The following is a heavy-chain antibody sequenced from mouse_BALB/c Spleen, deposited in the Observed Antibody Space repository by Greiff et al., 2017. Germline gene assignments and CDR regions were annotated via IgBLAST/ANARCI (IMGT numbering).Heavy chain of an antibody. J-gene: IGHJ3*01. Sequence: EVKLVESGGGLVQPGGSMKLSCVASGFTFSNYWMNWVRQSPEKGLEWVAEIRLKSNNYATHYAESVKGRFTISRDDSKSSVYLQMNNLRAEDTGIYYCTRAARATAWFAYWGQGTLVTVSA. CDR2: IRLKSNNYAT. CDR3: TRAARATAWFAY. CDR1: GFTFSNYW. D-gene: IGHD3-1*01. V-gene: IGHV6-6*02.